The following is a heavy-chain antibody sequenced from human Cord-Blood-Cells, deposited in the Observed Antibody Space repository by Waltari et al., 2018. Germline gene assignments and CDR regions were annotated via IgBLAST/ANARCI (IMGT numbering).Heavy chain of an antibody. CDR2: IEQDGSEK. D-gene: IGHD4-4*01. CDR3: ASLVTTWNWFDP. J-gene: IGHJ5*02. CDR1: GFTFSSYW. V-gene: IGHV3-7*01. Sequence: EVQLVESGGGLVQPGGSLRLSCAASGFTFSSYWMSWVRQAPGKGLEWVANIEQDGSEKYYVDSVKGRFTISRDNAKNSLYLQMNSLRAEDTAVYYCASLVTTWNWFDPWGQGTLVTVSS.